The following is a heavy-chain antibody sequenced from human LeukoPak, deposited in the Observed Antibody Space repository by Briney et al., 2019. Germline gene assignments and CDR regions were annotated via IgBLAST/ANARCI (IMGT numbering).Heavy chain of an antibody. V-gene: IGHV4-4*07. Sequence: PSETLSLTCTVSGGSISGYYCNWIRQPAGKGLEWIGRIYYSGMSNYNPSLKSRVTISVDTSKNHFSLKLSSVTAADTAVYYCARDFKVDGSSGYYAFDIWGQGTMVTVSS. D-gene: IGHD3-22*01. CDR1: GGSISGYY. J-gene: IGHJ3*02. CDR3: ARDFKVDGSSGYYAFDI. CDR2: IYYSGMS.